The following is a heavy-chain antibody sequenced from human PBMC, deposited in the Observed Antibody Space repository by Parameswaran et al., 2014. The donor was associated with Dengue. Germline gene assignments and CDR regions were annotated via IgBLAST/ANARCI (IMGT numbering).Heavy chain of an antibody. V-gene: IGHV1-2*04. Sequence: WVRQAPGQGLEWMGWINPNSGGTNYAQKFQGWVTMTRDTSISTAYMELSRLRSDDTAVYYCARDGGSGWSIDYWGQGTLVTVSS. CDR2: INPNSGGT. CDR3: ARDGGSGWSIDY. D-gene: IGHD6-19*01. J-gene: IGHJ4*02.